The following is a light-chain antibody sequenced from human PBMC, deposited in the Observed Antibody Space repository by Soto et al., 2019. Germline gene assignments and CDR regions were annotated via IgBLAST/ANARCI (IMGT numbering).Light chain of an antibody. Sequence: QSVLTQPPSVSGAPGQRVTISCTGSRSNIGAGYDVHWYQQLPGTAPKLLIDGNSNRPSGVPDRFSGSKSGTSASLAITGLQAEDESDYYCQPYVISLRGVVFGGGTKLTVL. CDR2: GNS. CDR1: RSNIGAGYD. J-gene: IGLJ2*01. V-gene: IGLV1-40*01. CDR3: QPYVISLRGVV.